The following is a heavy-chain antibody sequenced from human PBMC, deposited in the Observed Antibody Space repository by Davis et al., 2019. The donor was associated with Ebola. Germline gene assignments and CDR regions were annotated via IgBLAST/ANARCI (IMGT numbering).Heavy chain of an antibody. CDR3: ARRGGWSGAFLDY. Sequence: GESLKISCKGSGYTFTTYWTGWVRQMPGKGLEWRGIIYPGDSDTRYSPPFQGQVTISTDKSISTAYLQWSSLKASDTAMYYCARRGGWSGAFLDYWGQGTLVTVSS. CDR2: IYPGDSDT. CDR1: GYTFTTYW. V-gene: IGHV5-51*01. J-gene: IGHJ4*02. D-gene: IGHD3-3*02.